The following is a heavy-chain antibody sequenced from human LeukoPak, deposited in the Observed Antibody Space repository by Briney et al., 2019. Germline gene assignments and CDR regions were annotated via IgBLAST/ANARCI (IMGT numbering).Heavy chain of an antibody. CDR1: GFTFSTYG. J-gene: IGHJ4*02. V-gene: IGHV3-30*18. CDR2: ISYDGSNK. CDR3: AKDAHLTGEYYFDY. Sequence: GGSLRLSCAPSGFTFSTYGMHWVPQAPGEGLEWVAVISYDGSNKYYADSVKGRFTISRDNSKNTLYLQMNSLRAEDTAVYYCAKDAHLTGEYYFDYWGQGTLVTVSS.